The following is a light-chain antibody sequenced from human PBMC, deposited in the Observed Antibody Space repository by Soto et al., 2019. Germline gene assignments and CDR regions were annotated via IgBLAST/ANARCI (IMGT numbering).Light chain of an antibody. CDR1: SSDVGGYNY. J-gene: IGLJ1*01. Sequence: QSVLTQPASVSGPPGQSITISCTGTSSDVGGYNYVSWYQQHPGKAPKLMIYDVSNRPSGVSNRFSGSKSGNTASLTISGLQAEVEADYYCSSYTSSSTPYVCGTWTKVTVL. CDR3: SSYTSSSTPYV. V-gene: IGLV2-14*01. CDR2: DVS.